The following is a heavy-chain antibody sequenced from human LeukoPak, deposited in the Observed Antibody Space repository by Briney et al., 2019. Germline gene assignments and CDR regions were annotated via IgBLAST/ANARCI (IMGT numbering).Heavy chain of an antibody. CDR1: GFTFSGSA. Sequence: PGGSLRLSCVASGFTFSGSAIHWVRQASGKGLEWVGRIRSKANSYATAYAASVKGRFTISRDDSKNTAYLQMNSLKTEDTAVYYCTSIPNYYYGSGSDLGYWGQGTLVTVSS. CDR3: TSIPNYYYGSGSDLGY. D-gene: IGHD3-10*01. CDR2: IRSKANSYAT. J-gene: IGHJ4*02. V-gene: IGHV3-73*01.